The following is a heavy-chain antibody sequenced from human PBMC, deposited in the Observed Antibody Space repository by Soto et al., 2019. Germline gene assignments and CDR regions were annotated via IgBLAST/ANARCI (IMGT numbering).Heavy chain of an antibody. CDR1: GGSISNYC. J-gene: IGHJ4*02. D-gene: IGHD6-13*01. V-gene: IGHV4-59*01. CDR3: AGYQQLRFDY. CDR2: MCSSGSS. Sequence: SETLSLTCSVSGGSISNYCWNWIRQSPGKGPEWIAYMCSSGSSNYNPSLKSRVSISVDTSKNQFSLKLTSVTAADTAVYYCAGYQQLRFDYWGQGTLVTVSS.